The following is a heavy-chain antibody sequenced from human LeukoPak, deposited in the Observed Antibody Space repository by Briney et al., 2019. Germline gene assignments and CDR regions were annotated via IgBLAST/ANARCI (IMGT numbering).Heavy chain of an antibody. V-gene: IGHV1-69*05. J-gene: IGHJ4*02. CDR1: GGTFSSYV. CDR2: IIPIFGTA. D-gene: IGHD3-22*01. CDR3: ARDRSYYDSGVYYSFDY. Sequence: GASVKVSCKASGGTFSSYVISWVRQARGQGLEWMGGIIPIFGTANYAQKFQGRVTITTDESTSTAYMELSSLRSEDTAVYYCARDRSYYDSGVYYSFDYWGQGTLVTVSS.